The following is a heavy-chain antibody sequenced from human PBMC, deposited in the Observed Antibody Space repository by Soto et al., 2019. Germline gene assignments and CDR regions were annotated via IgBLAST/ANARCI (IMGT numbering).Heavy chain of an antibody. Sequence: VQLVESGGGVVQPGRSLRLSCAASGFTFSSYAMHWVRQAPGKGLEWVAVISYDGSNKYYADSVKGRFTISRDNSKNTLYLQMNSLRAEDTAVYYCARDSPDFDIVVVPAAISWFDPWGQGTLVTVSS. D-gene: IGHD2-2*02. J-gene: IGHJ5*02. CDR2: ISYDGSNK. V-gene: IGHV3-30-3*01. CDR1: GFTFSSYA. CDR3: ARDSPDFDIVVVPAAISWFDP.